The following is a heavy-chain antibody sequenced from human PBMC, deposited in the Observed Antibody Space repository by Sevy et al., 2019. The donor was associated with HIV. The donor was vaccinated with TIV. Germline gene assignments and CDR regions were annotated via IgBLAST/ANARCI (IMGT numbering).Heavy chain of an antibody. CDR1: GFTFSSNA. D-gene: IGHD3-10*01. CDR2: ISGSGGST. J-gene: IGHJ6*02. Sequence: GGSLRLSCAASGFTFSSNAMSWVRQAPGKGLEWVSAISGSGGSTYYADSEKGRFTISRDNAKNTLYLQMNSLRAEETAVYYCAKDSPDSGSYYSRSYYYYYYGMDVWGQGTPVTVSS. V-gene: IGHV3-23*01. CDR3: AKDSPDSGSYYSRSYYYYYYGMDV.